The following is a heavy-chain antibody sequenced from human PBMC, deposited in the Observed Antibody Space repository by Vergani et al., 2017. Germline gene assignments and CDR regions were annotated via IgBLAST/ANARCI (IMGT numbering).Heavy chain of an antibody. V-gene: IGHV3-9*01. D-gene: IGHD5-12*01. CDR2: ISWNSGSI. Sequence: EVQLVESGGGLVQPGRSLRLSCAASGFTFDDYAMHWVRQAPGXGLEWVSGISWNSGSIGYADSVKGRFTISRDNAKNSLYLQMNSLRAEDTALYYCAKDMIRGYSGYDPYMAFDIWGQGTMVTVSS. CDR3: AKDMIRGYSGYDPYMAFDI. J-gene: IGHJ3*02. CDR1: GFTFDDYA.